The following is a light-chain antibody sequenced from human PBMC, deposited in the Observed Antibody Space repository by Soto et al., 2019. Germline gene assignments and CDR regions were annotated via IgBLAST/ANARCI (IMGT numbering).Light chain of an antibody. CDR2: GAS. Sequence: EIVMTQSPATLSVSPGERATLSCRASQSVSSSLAWYQQKPGQAPSRLIYGASTRGTGIPARFSGSGSGTEFTLTISSLQPDDFAAYYCQQYYSCPVTFGRGTKVDIK. CDR3: QQYYSCPVT. J-gene: IGKJ4*01. V-gene: IGKV3-15*01. CDR1: QSVSSS.